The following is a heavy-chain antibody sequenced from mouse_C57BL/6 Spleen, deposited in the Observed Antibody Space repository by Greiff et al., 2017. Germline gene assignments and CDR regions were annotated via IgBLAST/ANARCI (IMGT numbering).Heavy chain of an antibody. CDR2: INPSNGGT. V-gene: IGHV1-53*01. D-gene: IGHD1-1*01. CDR1: GYTFTSYW. Sequence: QVQLQQPGTELVKPGASVKLSCKASGYTFTSYWMHWVKQRPGQGLEWIGNINPSNGGTNYNEKFKSKATLTVDKSSSTAYMQLSSLTSEDSAVYYGARGISNGSSEDYFDYWGQGTTLTVSS. J-gene: IGHJ2*01. CDR3: ARGISNGSSEDYFDY.